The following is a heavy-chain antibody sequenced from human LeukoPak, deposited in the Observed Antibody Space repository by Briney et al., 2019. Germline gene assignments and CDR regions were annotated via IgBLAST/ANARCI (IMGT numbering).Heavy chain of an antibody. CDR3: ARAKVAAAGKAEDY. D-gene: IGHD6-13*01. Sequence: EASVKVSCKASGYTFTSYDINWVRQATGQGLEWMGWMNPNSGNTGYAQKFQGRVTMTRNTSISTAYMELSSVRSEDTAVYYCARAKVAAAGKAEDYWGQGTLVTVSS. CDR2: MNPNSGNT. CDR1: GYTFTSYD. J-gene: IGHJ4*02. V-gene: IGHV1-8*01.